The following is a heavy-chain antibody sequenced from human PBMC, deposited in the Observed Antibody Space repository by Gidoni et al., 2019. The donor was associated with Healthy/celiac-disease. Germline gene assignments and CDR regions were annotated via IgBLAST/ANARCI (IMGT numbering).Heavy chain of an antibody. CDR1: GFTVSSHY. D-gene: IGHD6-13*01. Sequence: EVQLVESGGGLVQPGGSLRLSCPASGFTVSSHYMSWVRQAPGKGLEWVSVIYSGGSTYYADSVKGRFTISRHNSKNTLYLQMNSLRAEDTAVYYCARDALYSSSWYPYGRYFDLWGRGTLVTVSS. J-gene: IGHJ2*01. CDR2: IYSGGST. V-gene: IGHV3-53*04. CDR3: ARDALYSSSWYPYGRYFDL.